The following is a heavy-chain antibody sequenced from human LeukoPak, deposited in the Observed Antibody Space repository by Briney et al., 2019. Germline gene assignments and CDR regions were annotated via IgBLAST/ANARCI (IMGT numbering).Heavy chain of an antibody. CDR3: ARAVAGAHYYDY. Sequence: PGGSLRLSCATSGFTFSNYWMTWVRQAPGKGLEWVANIKQDESEKYYVDSVKGRFTISRDNAKNSLYLQMNSLRVEDTAVYYCARAVAGAHYYDYWGQGTLVTVSS. V-gene: IGHV3-7*01. D-gene: IGHD6-19*01. CDR2: IKQDESEK. CDR1: GFTFSNYW. J-gene: IGHJ4*02.